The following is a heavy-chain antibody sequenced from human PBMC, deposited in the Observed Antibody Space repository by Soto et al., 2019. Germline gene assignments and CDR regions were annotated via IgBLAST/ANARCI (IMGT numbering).Heavy chain of an antibody. CDR2: IIPLFGTA. CDR1: GGTFSSYA. Sequence: QVQLVQSGAEVKKPGSSVKVSCKASGGTFSSYAISWVRQAPGQGLEWMAGIIPLFGTADYAQKFQGRVTITADESTSTAYMELSSLRAEDTSVYYGASNYGDYRYYYGMDVWGQGTTVTVSS. CDR3: ASNYGDYRYYYGMDV. J-gene: IGHJ6*02. D-gene: IGHD4-17*01. V-gene: IGHV1-69*12.